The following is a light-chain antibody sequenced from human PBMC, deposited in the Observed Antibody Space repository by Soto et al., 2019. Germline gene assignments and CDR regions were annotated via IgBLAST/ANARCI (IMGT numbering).Light chain of an antibody. V-gene: IGKV3-11*01. CDR3: QQRSTWPPRLT. Sequence: EIVLTHSPATLSLSPWEIATLSCGASQSVSTYLAWYQQKPGQAPRLLIYDASKRATGIPARFSGSGSGTDFTLTTTSLESEDFAVYYCQQRSTWPPRLTFGGGTKVDIK. J-gene: IGKJ4*01. CDR2: DAS. CDR1: QSVSTY.